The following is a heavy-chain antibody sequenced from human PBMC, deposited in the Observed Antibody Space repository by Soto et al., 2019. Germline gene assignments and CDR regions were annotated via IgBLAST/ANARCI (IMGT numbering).Heavy chain of an antibody. CDR3: ARRLAITSTHFDY. Sequence: PSETLSLTCSVSGGSMSSGDFYWTWVRQSPGKGLEWIGYIYYSGSTYYNPSLKSRATISEDKSKNQFSLRLSSLTAADTAVYYCARRLAITSTHFDYWDQGTLVTVSS. CDR2: IYYSGST. D-gene: IGHD3-16*01. V-gene: IGHV4-30-4*01. CDR1: GGSMSSGDFY. J-gene: IGHJ4*02.